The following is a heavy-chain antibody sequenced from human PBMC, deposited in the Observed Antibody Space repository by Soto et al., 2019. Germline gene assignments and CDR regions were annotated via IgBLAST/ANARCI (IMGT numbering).Heavy chain of an antibody. D-gene: IGHD3-9*01. CDR1: GGSISSSSYY. CDR3: AREILTGYYPAGWFDP. Sequence: PSETLSLTCTVYGGSISSSSYYWGWIRQPPGKGLEWIGSIFFRGSTYYTPSLKSRVTVSVDTSKKQFSLKLTSVTAADTAVYYCAREILTGYYPAGWFDPWGQGTLVTVSS. J-gene: IGHJ5*02. V-gene: IGHV4-39*02. CDR2: IFFRGST.